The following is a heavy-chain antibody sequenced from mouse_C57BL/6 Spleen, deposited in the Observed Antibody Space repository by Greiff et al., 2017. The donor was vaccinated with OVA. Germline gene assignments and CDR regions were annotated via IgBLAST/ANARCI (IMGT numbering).Heavy chain of an antibody. J-gene: IGHJ1*03. Sequence: DVMLVESGGGLVKPGGSLKLSCAASGFTFSDYGMHWVRQAPEKGLEWVAYISSGSSTIYYADTVKGRFTISRDNAKNTLFLQMTSLRTEETAMYYCARRTRDDDDWYFDGWGTGTTVTVSS. D-gene: IGHD2-4*01. V-gene: IGHV5-17*01. CDR2: ISSGSSTI. CDR3: ARRTRDDDDWYFDG. CDR1: GFTFSDYG.